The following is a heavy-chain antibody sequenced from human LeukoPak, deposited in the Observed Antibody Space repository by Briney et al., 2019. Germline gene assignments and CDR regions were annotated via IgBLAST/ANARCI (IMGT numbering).Heavy chain of an antibody. CDR3: ASAPLKDYYDSSGYWDY. J-gene: IGHJ4*02. CDR1: GGTFSSYA. V-gene: IGHV1-69*13. CDR2: IIPIFGTA. D-gene: IGHD3-22*01. Sequence: SVKVSCKASGGTFSSYAISWVRQAPGQGLEWMGGIIPIFGTANYAQKFQGRVTITADESTSTAYMELSSLRSEDTAVYYCASAPLKDYYDSSGYWDYWGQGTLVTVSS.